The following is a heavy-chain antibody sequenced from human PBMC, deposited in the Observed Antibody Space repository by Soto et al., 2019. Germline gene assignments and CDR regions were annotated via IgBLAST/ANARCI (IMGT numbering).Heavy chain of an antibody. CDR2: ISGSGGST. D-gene: IGHD3-10*02. CDR1: GFTFSSYA. CDR3: AKDFLNVPGVIDQGRFDY. J-gene: IGHJ4*02. Sequence: GGSLRLSCAASGFTFSSYAMSWVRQAPGKGLEWVSAISGSGGSTYYADSVKGRFTISRDNSKNTLYLQMNSLRAEDTAVYYCAKDFLNVPGVIDQGRFDYWGQGTLVTVSS. V-gene: IGHV3-23*01.